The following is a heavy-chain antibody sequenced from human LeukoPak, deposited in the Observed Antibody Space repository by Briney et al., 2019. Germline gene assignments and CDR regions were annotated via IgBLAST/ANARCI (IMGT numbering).Heavy chain of an antibody. J-gene: IGHJ6*02. CDR1: GYTFTGYY. CDR3: ARSEGQLVDYDMDV. Sequence: ASVKVSCKASGYTFTGYYLHWVRQAPGQGLEWAGWINPNTGVTNYAQKFQGRVTMTRETSISTAYMELSRLRSDDTAVYYCARSEGQLVDYDMDVWGQGTTVTVSS. V-gene: IGHV1-2*02. CDR2: INPNTGVT. D-gene: IGHD6-13*01.